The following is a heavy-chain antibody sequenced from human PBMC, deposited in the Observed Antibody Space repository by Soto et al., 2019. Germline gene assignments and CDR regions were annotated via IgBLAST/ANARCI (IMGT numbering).Heavy chain of an antibody. CDR1: GGTFSRYA. CDR3: AREVGSGPGWFDP. CDR2: IIPIFGTS. J-gene: IGHJ5*02. D-gene: IGHD6-19*01. Sequence: QVQLVQSGAEVKKPGSSVKVSCKASGGTFSRYAISWVRQAPGQGLEWMGGIIPIFGTSNYAQKFQGRVTITADECTSTAYMELSSLSSEDTAVYYCAREVGSGPGWFDPWGQGTLVTVSS. V-gene: IGHV1-69*12.